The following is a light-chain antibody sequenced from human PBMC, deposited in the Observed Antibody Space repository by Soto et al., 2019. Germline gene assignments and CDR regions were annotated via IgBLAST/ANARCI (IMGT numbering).Light chain of an antibody. CDR1: QSIGTY. CDR3: QHSYSIPLT. V-gene: IGKV1-39*01. Sequence: IEVTQSPSSLAASLGHRVTITCRASQSIGTYVNWYRQKSGAAPELLIYDASTLQSGVPSRFRGGASGTDFTLAISGLQLYDIASYYCQHSYSIPLTCGQGTNVVIK. J-gene: IGKJ1*01. CDR2: DAS.